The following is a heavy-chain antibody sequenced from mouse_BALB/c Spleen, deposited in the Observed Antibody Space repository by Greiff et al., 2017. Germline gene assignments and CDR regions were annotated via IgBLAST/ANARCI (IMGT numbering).Heavy chain of an antibody. V-gene: IGHV14-4*02. Sequence: VQLQQSGAELVRSGASVKLSCTASGFNIKDYYMHWVKQRPEQGLEWIGWIDPENGDTEYAPKFQGKATMTADTSSNTAYLQLSSLTSEDTAVYYCNVFSSWFAYWGQGTLVTVSA. CDR2: IDPENGDT. CDR3: NVFSSWFAY. CDR1: GFNIKDYY. J-gene: IGHJ3*01.